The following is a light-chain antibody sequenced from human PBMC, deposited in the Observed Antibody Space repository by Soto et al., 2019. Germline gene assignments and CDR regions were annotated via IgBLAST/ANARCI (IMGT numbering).Light chain of an antibody. J-gene: IGKJ5*01. CDR1: QTVSSR. CDR3: QQYDNWPPT. CDR2: AAS. Sequence: EIRMTQSASNLSGSVGDGVNIXCRASQTVSSRLAWYQQKPGKAPKPLIYAASTLYGGGPSRFSGSGSATDFARTITSLQAEDFATYYGQQYDNWPPTFGQGTRLEIK. V-gene: IGKV1-5*01.